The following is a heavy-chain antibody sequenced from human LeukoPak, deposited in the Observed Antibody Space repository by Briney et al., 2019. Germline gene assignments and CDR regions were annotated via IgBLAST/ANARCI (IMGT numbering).Heavy chain of an antibody. J-gene: IGHJ4*02. CDR1: GGSISNYTYY. Sequence: SETLSLTCTVPGGSISNYTYYWGWIRQPPGKGLDWIGSIYYSGSTYYNPSLKSRVTISVDTSKNQFSLRLSSVTAADTAVYYCARGGTMIVPFDYWGQGTLVTVSS. CDR2: IYYSGST. V-gene: IGHV4-39*07. D-gene: IGHD3-22*01. CDR3: ARGGTMIVPFDY.